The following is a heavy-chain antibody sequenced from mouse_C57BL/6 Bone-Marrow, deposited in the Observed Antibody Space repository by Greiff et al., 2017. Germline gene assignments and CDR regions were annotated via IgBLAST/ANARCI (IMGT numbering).Heavy chain of an antibody. D-gene: IGHD2-4*01. CDR1: GYTFTSYW. CDR3: ARNYDYDVEFAY. Sequence: VQLQQPGAELVMPGASVKLSCKASGYTFTSYWMHWVKQRPGQGLEWIGELDPSDSYTNYNQKFKGKSTLTVDTSASTAYLQLTSLTSEDSAVYYCARNYDYDVEFAYWGQGTLV. V-gene: IGHV1-69*01. CDR2: LDPSDSYT. J-gene: IGHJ3*01.